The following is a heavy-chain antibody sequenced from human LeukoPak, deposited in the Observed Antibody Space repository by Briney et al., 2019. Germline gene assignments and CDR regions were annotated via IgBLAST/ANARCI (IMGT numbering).Heavy chain of an antibody. CDR2: MNPNSGNT. Sequence: ASVKVSCKASGYTFTSYDINWVRQATGQGLEWMGWMNPNSGNTGYAQKFQGRVTMTRNTSISTAYMELSSLRSEDTTVYYCARGSRITGTYAFDIWGQGTMVTVSS. D-gene: IGHD1-20*01. J-gene: IGHJ3*02. CDR3: ARGSRITGTYAFDI. V-gene: IGHV1-8*02. CDR1: GYTFTSYD.